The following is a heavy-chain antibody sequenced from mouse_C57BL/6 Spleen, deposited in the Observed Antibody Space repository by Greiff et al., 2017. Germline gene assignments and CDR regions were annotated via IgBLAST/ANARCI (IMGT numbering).Heavy chain of an antibody. J-gene: IGHJ2*01. CDR3: EEDYRIDY. D-gene: IGHD2-4*01. CDR1: GYAFSSSW. Sequence: VQLQQSGPELVKPGASVKISCKASGYAFSSSWMNWVKQRPGKGLEWIGRIYPGDGDTNYNGKFKGKATLTADKSSSTAYMQLSTLTSGDSAVYFCEEDYRIDYWGQGTTLTVSS. CDR2: IYPGDGDT. V-gene: IGHV1-82*01.